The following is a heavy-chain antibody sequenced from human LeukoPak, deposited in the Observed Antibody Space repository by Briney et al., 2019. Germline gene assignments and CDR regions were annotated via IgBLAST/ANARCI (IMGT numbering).Heavy chain of an antibody. CDR3: ARGRSDYFDY. Sequence: QPGGSLRLSCAASGVTFSSYWMSWVRQAPGKGLEWVANIKQDGSEEYYVDSVKGRFTISRDNAKNSLYLQMNSLRAEDTAVYYCARGRSDYFDYWGQGTLVTVSS. J-gene: IGHJ4*02. CDR2: IKQDGSEE. V-gene: IGHV3-7*01. D-gene: IGHD3-3*01. CDR1: GVTFSSYW.